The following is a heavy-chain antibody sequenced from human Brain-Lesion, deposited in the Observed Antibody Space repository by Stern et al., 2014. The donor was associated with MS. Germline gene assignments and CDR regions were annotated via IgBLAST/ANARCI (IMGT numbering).Heavy chain of an antibody. V-gene: IGHV1-24*01. CDR1: GYNLTELS. D-gene: IGHD1-26*01. Sequence: VQLVESGAEVKKPGASVKVSCKVSGYNLTELSMHWVRQAPRKGLEWMGGFDPEDGETIYAQKFQGRVTMTEDTSTATAYMELSSLRSEDTAVYYCATLSPGAGGNYYRHFDYWGQGTLVTVSS. J-gene: IGHJ4*02. CDR3: ATLSPGAGGNYYRHFDY. CDR2: FDPEDGET.